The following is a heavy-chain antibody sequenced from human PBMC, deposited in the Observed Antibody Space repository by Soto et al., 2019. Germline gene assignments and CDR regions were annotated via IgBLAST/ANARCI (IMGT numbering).Heavy chain of an antibody. CDR1: GFTFGDYA. J-gene: IGHJ4*02. Sequence: EVQLVESGGGLVQPGRSLRLSCTASGFTFGDYAMSWVRQAPGKGLEWVGFIRSKAYGGTTEYAASVKGRFTISRDDSKSIAYLQMNSLKTEDTAVYYCHTRTQDYYDSSGYYSGFDYWGQGTLVTVSS. V-gene: IGHV3-49*04. CDR3: HTRTQDYYDSSGYYSGFDY. CDR2: IRSKAYGGTT. D-gene: IGHD3-22*01.